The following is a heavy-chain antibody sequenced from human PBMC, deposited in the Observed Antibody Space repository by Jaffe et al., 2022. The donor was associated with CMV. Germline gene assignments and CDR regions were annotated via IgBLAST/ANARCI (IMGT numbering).Heavy chain of an antibody. CDR3: ASLNTLVPAAHNWFDP. J-gene: IGHJ5*02. D-gene: IGHD2-2*01. CDR1: GGTFSSYA. V-gene: IGHV1-69*09. Sequence: QVQLVQSGAEVKKPGSSVKVSCKASGGTFSSYAISWVRQAPGQGLEWMGRIIPILGIANYAQKFQGRVTITADKSTSTAYMELSSLRSEDTAVYYCASLNTLVPAAHNWFDPWGQGTLVTVSS. CDR2: IIPILGIA.